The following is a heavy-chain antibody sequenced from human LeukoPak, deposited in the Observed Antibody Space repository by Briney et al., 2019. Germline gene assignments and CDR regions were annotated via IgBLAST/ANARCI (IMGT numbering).Heavy chain of an antibody. Sequence: GESLKISCKASGYSFTNTFIGWVRQMPGKGLEWMGIIYPGDSDTGYSPSFQGQVTISADKSITTAYLQWSSLKASDTAMYYCARPIAPAGTDLGYWGQGTLVTVSS. CDR2: IYPGDSDT. CDR3: ARPIAPAGTDLGY. D-gene: IGHD6-13*01. V-gene: IGHV5-51*01. J-gene: IGHJ4*02. CDR1: GYSFTNTF.